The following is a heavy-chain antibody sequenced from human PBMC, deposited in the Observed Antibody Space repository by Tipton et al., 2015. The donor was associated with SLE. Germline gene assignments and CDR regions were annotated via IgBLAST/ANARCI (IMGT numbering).Heavy chain of an antibody. D-gene: IGHD2-2*01. CDR1: GGSFSGYY. Sequence: TLSLTCAVYGGSFSGYYWSWIRQPPGKGLDWLGEINHSGSTNYNPSLKSRVTISVDTSKNQFSLKLSSVTAADTAVYYCARGQCTRCYYYYMDARGKGTTVTVSS. CDR2: INHSGST. J-gene: IGHJ6*03. CDR3: ARGQCTRCYYYYMDA. V-gene: IGHV4-34*01.